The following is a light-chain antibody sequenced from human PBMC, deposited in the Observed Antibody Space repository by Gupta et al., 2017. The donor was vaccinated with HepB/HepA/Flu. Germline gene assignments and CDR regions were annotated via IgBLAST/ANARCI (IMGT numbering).Light chain of an antibody. CDR3: SSYTSSSTLV. V-gene: IGLV2-14*03. Sequence: QPPLTQPPSVSGPPGQSITISCIGTSSDVGGYNYVSWYQQHPGKAPKLMIYDVSNRPSGVSNRFSGSKSGNTASLTISGLQAEDEADYYCSSYTSSSTLVFGGGTKLTVL. J-gene: IGLJ2*01. CDR1: SSDVGGYNY. CDR2: DVS.